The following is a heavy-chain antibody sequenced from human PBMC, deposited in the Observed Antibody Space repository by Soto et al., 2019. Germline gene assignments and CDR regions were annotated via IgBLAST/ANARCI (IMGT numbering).Heavy chain of an antibody. V-gene: IGHV4-59*01. CDR3: ARGAPFCGGYCYYDY. CDR2: IYYSGST. J-gene: IGHJ4*02. D-gene: IGHD2-21*02. Sequence: SETLSLTCTVSGGSISSYYWSWIRQPPGKGLEWIGYIYYSGSTNYTPSLKSRVTISVDTSKNQFSLKLSSVTAADTAVYYCARGAPFCGGYCYYDYWGQGTLVTVSS. CDR1: GGSISSYY.